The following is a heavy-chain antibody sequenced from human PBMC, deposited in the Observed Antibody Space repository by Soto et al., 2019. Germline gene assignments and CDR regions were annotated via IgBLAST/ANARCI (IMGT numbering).Heavy chain of an antibody. Sequence: PGGSLRLSCAASGFTFSSYAMHWVRQAPGKGLEWLAVISDDGDNKYYADSVKGRFTISRDNSNKTLYLQMNSLRPEDTAVYYCARDRYSSSTLFDYWGQGTLVTVSS. J-gene: IGHJ4*02. CDR2: ISDDGDNK. CDR3: ARDRYSSSTLFDY. V-gene: IGHV3-30-3*01. D-gene: IGHD6-6*01. CDR1: GFTFSSYA.